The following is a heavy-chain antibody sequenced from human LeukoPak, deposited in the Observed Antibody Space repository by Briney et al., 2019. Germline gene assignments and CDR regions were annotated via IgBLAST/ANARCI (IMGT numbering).Heavy chain of an antibody. CDR1: GFPFSNHA. D-gene: IGHD2-21*02. CDR2: ISNGNT. V-gene: IGHV3-23*01. Sequence: GGSLRLSCAASGFPFSNHAMSWVRQPPGKGLEWVSAISNGNTYYADSVRGRFTISRDDSKNMVYLQMNSLRVEDTARYYCVREAGYCASVCLKSNWFDPWGQGTLVTVSA. J-gene: IGHJ5*02. CDR3: VREAGYCASVCLKSNWFDP.